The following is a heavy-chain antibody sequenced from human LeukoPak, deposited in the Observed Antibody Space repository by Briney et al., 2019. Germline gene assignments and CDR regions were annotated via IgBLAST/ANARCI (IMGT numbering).Heavy chain of an antibody. CDR1: GYNFTSYW. CDR3: ARQTAMGRSGDY. D-gene: IGHD5-18*01. V-gene: IGHV5-51*01. Sequence: GESLQISCKASGYNFTSYWIGWGRPLPGKGLEWMGIIDPSDSDTRYTPSFQGQVTISAHKSLTAAYLQWNSLKASDTAMYYCARQTAMGRSGDYWGQGTLVIVSS. CDR2: IDPSDSDT. J-gene: IGHJ4*02.